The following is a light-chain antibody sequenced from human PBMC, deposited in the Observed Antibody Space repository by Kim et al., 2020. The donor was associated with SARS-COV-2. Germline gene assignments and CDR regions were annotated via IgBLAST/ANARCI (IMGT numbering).Light chain of an antibody. CDR3: AAWDDSLRGRV. J-gene: IGLJ3*02. Sequence: ELTQPPSASGTPGQRVTISCSGGSSNIRHNSVSWYRQLPGTAPKRLIYRTNQRPSGVPDRFSGSRSGTSASLAISGLRPEDEGDYYCAAWDDSLRGRVFGGGTQLTV. CDR1: SSNIRHNS. V-gene: IGLV1-47*01. CDR2: RTN.